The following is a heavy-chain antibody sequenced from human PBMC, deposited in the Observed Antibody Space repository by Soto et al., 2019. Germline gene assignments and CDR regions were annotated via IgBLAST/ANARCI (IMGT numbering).Heavy chain of an antibody. J-gene: IGHJ5*02. CDR1: GFTFSSYA. D-gene: IGHD6-25*01. V-gene: IGHV3-23*01. Sequence: GGALRHSCAASGFTFSSYAMSWVRQAAGKGLEWVSAISGSGGSTYYADSVKGRFTISSDHSKDTLYLQMNSLRAEDTAVYYCAYDRCSEYGNWFAPCGQGTLVTGSA. CDR3: AYDRCSEYGNWFAP. CDR2: ISGSGGST.